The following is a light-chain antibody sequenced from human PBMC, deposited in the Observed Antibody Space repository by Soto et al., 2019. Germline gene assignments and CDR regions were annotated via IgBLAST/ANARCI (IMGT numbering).Light chain of an antibody. CDR1: SSDFGGYNY. J-gene: IGLJ1*01. Sequence: QSVLTQPRSVSGSPGQSVTISCTGTSSDFGGYNYVSWYQQHPGKAPKLMIYDVSKRPSGVPDRFSGSKSGNTASLTISGLQAEDEADYYCSSYTSSSTLYVFGTGTKSPS. V-gene: IGLV2-11*01. CDR3: SSYTSSSTLYV. CDR2: DVS.